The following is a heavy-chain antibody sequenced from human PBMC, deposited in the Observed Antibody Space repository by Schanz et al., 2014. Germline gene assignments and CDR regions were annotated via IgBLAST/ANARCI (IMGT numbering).Heavy chain of an antibody. Sequence: VQLVQSGGGLVQPGGSLRLSCTASGFPFSDYFMAWIRQPPGRGLEWVSYIGNGGVTIYYADSVKGRFTISRDNSKNALYLQMNSLRAEDTAVYYCARKVVATIGSYYDNWGQGTLVTVSS. V-gene: IGHV3-11*01. CDR1: GFPFSDYF. D-gene: IGHD5-12*01. CDR2: IGNGGVTI. J-gene: IGHJ4*02. CDR3: ARKVVATIGSYYDN.